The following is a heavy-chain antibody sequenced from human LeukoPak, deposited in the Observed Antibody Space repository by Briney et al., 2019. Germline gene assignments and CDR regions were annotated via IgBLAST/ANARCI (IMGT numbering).Heavy chain of an antibody. CDR3: AKSRGESRGASNY. J-gene: IGHJ4*02. V-gene: IGHV3-11*01. Sequence: GGSLRLSCAASGFTFSDYYMSWIRQAPGKGLEWVSYISSSGSTTYYADSVKGRFTISRDNSKNTLYLQMNSLRAEDTAVYYCAKSRGESRGASNYWGQGTLVTVSS. D-gene: IGHD1-26*01. CDR2: ISSSGSTT. CDR1: GFTFSDYY.